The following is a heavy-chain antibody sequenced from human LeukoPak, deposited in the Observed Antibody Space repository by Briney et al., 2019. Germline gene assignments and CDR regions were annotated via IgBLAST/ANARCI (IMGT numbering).Heavy chain of an antibody. CDR3: ARDLADIVVVPAATPGDY. CDR1: GYTFTVYY. D-gene: IGHD2-2*01. J-gene: IGHJ4*02. CDR2: INPNSGGT. Sequence: ASVNVSCKASGYTFTVYYMHWVRQAPGQGLEWMGRINPNSGGTNYAQKFQGRVTMTRDTSISTAYMELSRLRSDDTAVYYCARDLADIVVVPAATPGDYWGQGTLVTVSS. V-gene: IGHV1-2*06.